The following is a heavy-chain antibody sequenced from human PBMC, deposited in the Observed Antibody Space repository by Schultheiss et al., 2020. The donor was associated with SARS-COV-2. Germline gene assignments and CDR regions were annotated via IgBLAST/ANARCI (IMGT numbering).Heavy chain of an antibody. Sequence: GGSLRLSCPASGFTFSSYEMNWVRQAPGKGLEWISYISSSGGTTFYADSVKGRFTISRDNANNSLYLQMNSLRAEDTAVYYCAKDPSVTMNYYGMDVWGQGTTVTVSS. CDR2: ISSSGGTT. D-gene: IGHD3-3*01. V-gene: IGHV3-48*03. CDR3: AKDPSVTMNYYGMDV. CDR1: GFTFSSYE. J-gene: IGHJ6*02.